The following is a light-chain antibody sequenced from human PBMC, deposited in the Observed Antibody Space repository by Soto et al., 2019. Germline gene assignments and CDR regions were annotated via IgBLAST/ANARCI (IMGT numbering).Light chain of an antibody. CDR1: SSDVGTYNY. Sequence: QSALTQPASVSGYPGQSITISCTGTSSDVGTYNYVSWYQHRPGKAPTLMIYDVSYRPSGVSNRFSGSKSANTASLTISGRQAEDEADYYCSSYTTSNTQVFGGGTKLTVL. CDR3: SSYTTSNTQV. J-gene: IGLJ3*02. V-gene: IGLV2-14*01. CDR2: DVS.